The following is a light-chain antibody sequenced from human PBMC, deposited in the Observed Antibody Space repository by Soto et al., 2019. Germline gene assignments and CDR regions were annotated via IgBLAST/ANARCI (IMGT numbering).Light chain of an antibody. CDR3: SSHTSGSTRV. CDR1: SGDVGGYDY. Sequence: QSVLTQPASVSGSPGQSIAISCTGTSGDVGGYDYVSWYQQHPDKAPKLMIYEVTKRPSWVSNRFSGSKSGNTASLTISGLQPEDEADYYCSSHTSGSTRVSGSGNKLTVL. CDR2: EVT. V-gene: IGLV2-14*01. J-gene: IGLJ1*01.